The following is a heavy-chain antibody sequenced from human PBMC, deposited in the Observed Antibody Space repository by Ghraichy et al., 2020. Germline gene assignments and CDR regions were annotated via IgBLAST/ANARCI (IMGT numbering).Heavy chain of an antibody. CDR3: AKDRMAVAGPLSGLDDY. CDR1: GFTFDDYT. Sequence: GGSLRLSCAASGFTFDDYTMHWVRQAPGKSLEWVSLISCDGGSTYYADSVKGRFTISRDNSKNSLYLQMNSLRTEDTALYYCAKDRMAVAGPLSGLDDYWGQGTLVTVSS. D-gene: IGHD6-19*01. CDR2: ISCDGGST. J-gene: IGHJ4*02. V-gene: IGHV3-43*01.